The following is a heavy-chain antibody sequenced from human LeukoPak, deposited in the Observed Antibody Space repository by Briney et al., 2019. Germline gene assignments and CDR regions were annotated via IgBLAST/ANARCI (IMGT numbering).Heavy chain of an antibody. J-gene: IGHJ6*03. CDR2: ITWNGGST. Sequence: GGSLRLSCAASGFSFNDYGMSWVRQAPGQGPEWVSGITWNGGSTDYAASVKGRFTISRDNARNSLYLQMNSLRDEDTALYYCVRGGGSIRHSYYYYVDVWGKGTSATVSS. CDR3: VRGGGSIRHSYYYYVDV. CDR1: GFSFNDYG. D-gene: IGHD2-15*01. V-gene: IGHV3-20*04.